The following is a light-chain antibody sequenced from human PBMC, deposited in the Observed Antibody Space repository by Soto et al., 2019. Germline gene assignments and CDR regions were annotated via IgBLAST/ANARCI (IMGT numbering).Light chain of an antibody. V-gene: IGKV1D-13*01. Sequence: AIQLTQSPSSLSASIGDRVTITCRASQGISSGLAWYQQKPGKTPKLLIYDASSLESGVPSRFSGSGSGTDFTLSISSLQPEDFATYYCQKFNNYPITFGQGTRLEIK. CDR3: QKFNNYPIT. CDR2: DAS. CDR1: QGISSG. J-gene: IGKJ5*01.